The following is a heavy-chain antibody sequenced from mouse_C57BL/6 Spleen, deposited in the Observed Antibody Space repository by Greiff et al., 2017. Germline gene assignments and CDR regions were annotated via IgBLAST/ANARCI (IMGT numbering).Heavy chain of an antibody. Sequence: QVQLQQPGAELVKPGASVKMSCKASGYTFTSYWITWVKQRPGPGLEWIGDIYPGSGSTNYNEKFKSKATLTVDTSSSTAYMQLSSLTSEDSAVYYCARFDGYPAWFAYWGQGTLVTVSA. CDR1: GYTFTSYW. V-gene: IGHV1-55*01. CDR2: IYPGSGST. D-gene: IGHD2-3*01. J-gene: IGHJ3*01. CDR3: ARFDGYPAWFAY.